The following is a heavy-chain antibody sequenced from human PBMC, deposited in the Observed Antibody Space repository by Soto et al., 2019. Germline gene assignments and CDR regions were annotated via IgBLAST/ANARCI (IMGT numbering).Heavy chain of an antibody. D-gene: IGHD3-10*01. V-gene: IGHV1-69*01. CDR2: IIPIFGTT. Sequence: QVQLVQSGTEVKKPGSSVKVSCKASGGTSSSYAISWVRQAPGQGLEWMGGIIPIFGTTNYAQKFQGRGSITADESTSTAYMELSSLRSEDTAVYYCAGSYKYGSGTYDAFDVWGQGTMVIVSS. CDR1: GGTSSSYA. CDR3: AGSYKYGSGTYDAFDV. J-gene: IGHJ3*01.